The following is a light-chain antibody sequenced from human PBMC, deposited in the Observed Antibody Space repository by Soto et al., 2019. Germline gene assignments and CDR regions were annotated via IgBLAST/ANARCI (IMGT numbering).Light chain of an antibody. CDR1: QSVATN. Sequence: TQPPATLSVSPGERATLSCRASQSVATNLAWYQQGPGQAPRLLIYGASKRAIGLPARFSGSGSGTEFTLTITSLQSEDFAVYYCQQYNNWPQTFGQGTKVDI. V-gene: IGKV3-15*01. J-gene: IGKJ1*01. CDR2: GAS. CDR3: QQYNNWPQT.